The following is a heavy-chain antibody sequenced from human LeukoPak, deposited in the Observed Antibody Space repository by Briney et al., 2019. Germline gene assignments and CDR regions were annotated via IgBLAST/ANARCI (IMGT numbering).Heavy chain of an antibody. CDR1: GYSISSGYY. CDR3: ARGLRDGYTLFYFDY. Sequence: PSETLSLTCTVSGYSISSGYYWGWIRQPPGKGLEWIGSFYYSGSTRYNPSLQSRVSISVDTSKNQFSLKLSSVTAADTAVYFCARGLRDGYTLFYFDYWGQGTLVTVSS. D-gene: IGHD5-24*01. CDR2: FYYSGST. V-gene: IGHV4-38-2*02. J-gene: IGHJ4*02.